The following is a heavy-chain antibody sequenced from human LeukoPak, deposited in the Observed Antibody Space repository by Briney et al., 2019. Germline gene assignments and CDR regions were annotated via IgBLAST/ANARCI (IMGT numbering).Heavy chain of an antibody. Sequence: GGSLRLPCAASGFTLRSYDMSWVRQAPGKGLEWVAATSGSGVNSYYADSVRGRFTISRDNSQNTLYLQMDSLRAEDTALYYCAKEYSGYDFDYWGQGTLVTVSS. CDR1: GFTLRSYD. CDR2: TSGSGVNS. V-gene: IGHV3-23*01. D-gene: IGHD5-12*01. CDR3: AKEYSGYDFDY. J-gene: IGHJ4*02.